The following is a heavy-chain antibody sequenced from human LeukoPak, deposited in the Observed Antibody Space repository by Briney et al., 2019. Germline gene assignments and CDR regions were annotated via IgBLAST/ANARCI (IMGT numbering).Heavy chain of an antibody. J-gene: IGHJ4*02. V-gene: IGHV3-9*01. D-gene: IGHD1-26*01. CDR3: ASFSGY. CDR2: IGWDSGSI. CDR1: GFTFDDYA. Sequence: GGSLRLSCAASGFTFDDYAMHWGRQAPGKGLEWVSGIGWDSGSIGYAVSVKCRFTISIDNAKNSLYLQMNSLRAEDTAVYYCASFSGYWGQGTLVTVSS.